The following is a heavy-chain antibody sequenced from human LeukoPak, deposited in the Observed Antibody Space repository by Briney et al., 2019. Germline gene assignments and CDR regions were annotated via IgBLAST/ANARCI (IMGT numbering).Heavy chain of an antibody. CDR2: IYYSGST. Sequence: SETLSLTCTVSGGSISSYYWSWIRQPPGKGLEWIGYIYYSGSTNYNPSLKSRVTISVDTSKNQFSLKLSSVTAADTAAYYCARSSRRSSPYFDYWGQGTLVTVSS. CDR3: ARSSRRSSPYFDY. V-gene: IGHV4-59*01. D-gene: IGHD6-13*01. J-gene: IGHJ4*02. CDR1: GGSISSYY.